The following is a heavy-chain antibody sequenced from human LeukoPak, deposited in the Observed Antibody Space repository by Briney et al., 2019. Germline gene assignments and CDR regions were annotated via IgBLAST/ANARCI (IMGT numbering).Heavy chain of an antibody. V-gene: IGHV3-74*01. CDR3: AGGSGETVTISGWFDP. CDR1: GFTFSNYW. D-gene: IGHD4-17*01. CDR2: LNSDGRTT. J-gene: IGHJ5*02. Sequence: PGGSLRLSCAASGFTFSNYWMHWVRQGPGKGLVWVSRLNSDGRTTNYADSVKGRFTISRDNAKNTLYLQMNSLRAEDTAVYYCAGGSGETVTISGWFDPWGQGTLVTVSS.